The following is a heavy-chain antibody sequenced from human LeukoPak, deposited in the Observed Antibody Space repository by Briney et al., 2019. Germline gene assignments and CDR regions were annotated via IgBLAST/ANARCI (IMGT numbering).Heavy chain of an antibody. CDR2: ISAYNGNT. Sequence: ASVKVSCKASGYTFTSYGISWVRQAPGQGLEWMGWISAYNGNTNYAQKLQGRVTMTTDTSTSTAYRELRSLRSDDTAVYYCARDEIYYDSSGYQVYWGQGTLVTVSS. CDR3: ARDEIYYDSSGYQVY. CDR1: GYTFTSYG. J-gene: IGHJ4*02. D-gene: IGHD3-22*01. V-gene: IGHV1-18*01.